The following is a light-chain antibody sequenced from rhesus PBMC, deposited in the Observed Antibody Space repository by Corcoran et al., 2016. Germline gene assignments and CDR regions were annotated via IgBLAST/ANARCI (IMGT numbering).Light chain of an antibody. CDR3: LQHNSYPLT. CDR2: AAS. V-gene: IGKV1-28*01. Sequence: DIQMTQSPSSLSASVGDTVTITCRAMQGISRYLNWYQQKPGKAPKFLIFAASSLESGVPSRFSGRGSGTEFTLTISSLQPEDFAAYYCLQHNSYPLTFGGGTKVEIK. CDR1: QGISRY. J-gene: IGKJ4*01.